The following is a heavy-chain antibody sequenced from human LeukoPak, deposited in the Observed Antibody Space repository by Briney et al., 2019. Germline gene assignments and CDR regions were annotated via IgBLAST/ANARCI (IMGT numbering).Heavy chain of an antibody. Sequence: ASVKVSCKASRYTFTGYYMHWVRQAPGQGLEWMGWINPNSGDTNSAQKFQGRVTMTRDTSISTAYMELSRLRSDDTAVYYCARNLALYDILTGYYTIHDYWGQGTLVTVSS. CDR3: ARNLALYDILTGYYTIHDY. CDR1: RYTFTGYY. J-gene: IGHJ4*02. V-gene: IGHV1-2*02. CDR2: INPNSGDT. D-gene: IGHD3-9*01.